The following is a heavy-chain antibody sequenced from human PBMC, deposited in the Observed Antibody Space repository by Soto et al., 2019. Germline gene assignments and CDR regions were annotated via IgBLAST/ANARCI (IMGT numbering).Heavy chain of an antibody. V-gene: IGHV3-21*02. D-gene: IGHD3-16*02. Sequence: EVQLVESGGGLVKPGGSLRLSCAASGFTFSRFSMNWVRQAPGKGLEWVSSISTSSSSIKYADSVKGRFTISRDNAKNSLHLQMSSLRAEDTAVYYCGSQHDFVWGSYRYDSWGQGTLVTVSS. CDR3: GSQHDFVWGSYRYDS. J-gene: IGHJ4*02. CDR2: ISTSSSSI. CDR1: GFTFSRFS.